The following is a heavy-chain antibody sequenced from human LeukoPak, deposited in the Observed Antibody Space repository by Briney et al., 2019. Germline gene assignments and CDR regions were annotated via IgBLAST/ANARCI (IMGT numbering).Heavy chain of an antibody. CDR1: GYSFTTYW. D-gene: IGHD5-24*01. CDR2: IYPGDSDT. J-gene: IGHJ4*02. Sequence: GESLKISCKASGYSFTTYWIAWVRQMPGKGLEWMGTIYPGDSDTRYSPSFQGQVTISADKSISTAYLQWSSLKASDTAMYYCARQDGSALYYFDYWGQGTLVTVSS. V-gene: IGHV5-51*01. CDR3: ARQDGSALYYFDY.